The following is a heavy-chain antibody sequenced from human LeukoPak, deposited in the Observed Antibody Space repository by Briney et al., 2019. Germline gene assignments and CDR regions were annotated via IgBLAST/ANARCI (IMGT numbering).Heavy chain of an antibody. CDR3: ARGSTGIYYDSSGIDY. V-gene: IGHV3-21*01. J-gene: IGHJ4*02. CDR2: ITTSDGNT. CDR1: GFTFSSYT. D-gene: IGHD3-22*01. Sequence: GGSLRLSCAASGFTFSSYTMSWVRQAPGKGLEWVSTITTSDGNTYYADSVKGRFTISRDNAKNSLYLQMNSLRAEDTAVYYCARGSTGIYYDSSGIDYWGQGTLVTVSS.